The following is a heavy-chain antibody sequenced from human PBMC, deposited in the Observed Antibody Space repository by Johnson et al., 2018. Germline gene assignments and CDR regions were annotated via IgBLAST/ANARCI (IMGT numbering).Heavy chain of an antibody. V-gene: IGHV1-46*01. CDR1: GYTFTNNY. Sequence: QVQLVESGAEVRRPGASVKVSCKAFGYTFTNNYLHWVRQAPGQGLEWLGIINPSGGITTYAQKFQGRFTMTRDKSTSTVYMDLSSLRFDDTAVYYCVRQSYLDSRVDAFDIWGQGTMVTVSS. D-gene: IGHD3-22*01. J-gene: IGHJ3*02. CDR2: INPSGGIT. CDR3: VRQSYLDSRVDAFDI.